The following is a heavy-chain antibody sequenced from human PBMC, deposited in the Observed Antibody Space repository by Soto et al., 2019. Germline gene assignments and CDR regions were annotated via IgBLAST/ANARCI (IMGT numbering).Heavy chain of an antibody. D-gene: IGHD3-16*02. V-gene: IGHV4-4*02. CDR2: IYHSGST. J-gene: IGHJ4*02. CDR3: ARVNIMITFGGVIVLDY. Sequence: LSLTCAVSGGSISSSNWWSWVRQPPGKGLEWIGEIYHSGSTNYNPSLKSRVTISVDKSKNQFSLKLSSVTAADTAVYYCARVNIMITFGGVIVLDYWGQGALVTVSS. CDR1: GGSISSSNW.